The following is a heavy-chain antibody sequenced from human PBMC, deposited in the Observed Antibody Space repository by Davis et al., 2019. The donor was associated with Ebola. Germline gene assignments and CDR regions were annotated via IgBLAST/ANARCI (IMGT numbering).Heavy chain of an antibody. CDR2: IATTAT. CDR3: ARGGGCSGGSCWYADY. CDR1: GFTFSNYW. D-gene: IGHD2-15*01. V-gene: IGHV3-48*02. Sequence: PGGSLRLSCAASGFTFSNYWMNWVRQVPGKGLEWLSYIATTATDYAESVRGRFTISRDNAKNSLYLQMNNLRDEDTAVYYCARGGGCSGGSCWYADYWGQGTLVTVSS. J-gene: IGHJ4*02.